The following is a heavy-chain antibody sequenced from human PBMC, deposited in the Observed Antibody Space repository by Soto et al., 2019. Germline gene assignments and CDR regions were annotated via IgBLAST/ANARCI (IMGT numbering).Heavy chain of an antibody. CDR2: ISYSGSTI. V-gene: IGHV3-11*01. CDR1: GXTSSDYY. J-gene: IGHJ3*02. CDR3: ARDNLAFDI. Sequence: GSLRLSCAASGXTSSDYYMSWIRQAPGKGLELVSYISYSGSTIYYADSVKGRFTISRDNAKNSLYLQMNSLRAEDTAVYYCARDNLAFDIWGQGTMDTVSS.